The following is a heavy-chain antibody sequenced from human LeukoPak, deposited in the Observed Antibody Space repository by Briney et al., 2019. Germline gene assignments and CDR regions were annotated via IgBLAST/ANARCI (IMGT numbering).Heavy chain of an antibody. Sequence: GGSLRLSCAVSGFTFSSYNMYWVRQAPGQGLEWVSSITSTGCFIYYADSVKGRFTISRDNAKNSLYLQMNSLRAEDTAVYYCASSFGATRGYWGQGTLVTVSS. V-gene: IGHV3-21*01. CDR1: GFTFSSYN. CDR2: ITSTGCFI. J-gene: IGHJ4*02. D-gene: IGHD3-10*01. CDR3: ASSFGATRGY.